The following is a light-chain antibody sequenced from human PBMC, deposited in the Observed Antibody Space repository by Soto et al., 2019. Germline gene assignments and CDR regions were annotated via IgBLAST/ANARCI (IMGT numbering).Light chain of an antibody. CDR1: HSVSSTY. V-gene: IGKV3-20*01. Sequence: EIVLTQSPGTLSLSPGERATLSCRASHSVSSTYLAWYQQNPGQAPRLLIYGASSRATGIPDRFGGSGSGPDFTLTISRLEPEDLAVCYCQQYGSSPPYTFGQGAKLEIK. J-gene: IGKJ2*01. CDR3: QQYGSSPPYT. CDR2: GAS.